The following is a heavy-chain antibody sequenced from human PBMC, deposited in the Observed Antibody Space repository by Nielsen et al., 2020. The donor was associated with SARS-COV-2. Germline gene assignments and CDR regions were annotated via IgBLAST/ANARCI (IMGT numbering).Heavy chain of an antibody. D-gene: IGHD3-22*01. V-gene: IGHV2-70*11. CDR3: ARMRDYYDSSGYYEAFDI. J-gene: IGHJ3*02. CDR2: IDWDDDK. Sequence: SGPTLVKPTQTLTLTCTFSGFSLSTSGMCVSWIRQPPGKALEWLARIDWDDDKYYSTSLKTRLTISKDTSKNQVVLTMTNMDPVDTATYYCARMRDYYDSSGYYEAFDIWGQGTMVTVSS. CDR1: GFSLSTSGMC.